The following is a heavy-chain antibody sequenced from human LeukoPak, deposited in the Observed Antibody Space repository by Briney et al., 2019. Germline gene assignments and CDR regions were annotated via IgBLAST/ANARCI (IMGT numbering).Heavy chain of an antibody. CDR3: AREYYDFWSGPDAFDI. D-gene: IGHD3-3*01. CDR1: GYSFTSYW. V-gene: IGHV5-51*01. CDR2: IYPGDSDT. J-gene: IGHJ3*02. Sequence: GESLKISCKGSGYSFTSYWIGWVRQMPGKGLEWMGIIYPGDSDTRYSPSFQGQVTISADKSISTAYLQWSSLKASDTAMYYCAREYYDFWSGPDAFDIWGQGTMVTVSS.